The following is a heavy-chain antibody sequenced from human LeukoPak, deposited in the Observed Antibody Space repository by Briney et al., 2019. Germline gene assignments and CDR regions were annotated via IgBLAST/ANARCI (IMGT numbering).Heavy chain of an antibody. V-gene: IGHV3-30*02. CDR3: AKGLTYYDFWSGHSFDP. D-gene: IGHD3-3*01. J-gene: IGHJ5*02. CDR1: GFTFSSYG. CDR2: IRYDRSNK. Sequence: PGGSLRLSCAASGFTFSSYGMHWVRQAPGKGLEWVAFIRYDRSNKYYADSVKGRFTISRDNSKNTLYLQMNSLRAEDTAVYYCAKGLTYYDFWSGHSFDPWGQGTLVTVSS.